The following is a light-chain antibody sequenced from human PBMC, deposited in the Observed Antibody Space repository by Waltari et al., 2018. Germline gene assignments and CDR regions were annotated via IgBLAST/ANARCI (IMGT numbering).Light chain of an antibody. J-gene: IGLJ2*01. CDR1: SPNLGKNP. Sequence: QSVLTHGPPVSAAAGQKVTIPCSGSSPNLGKNPFSWYQQPPGTTPKPLIYDNKKRPSGIPDRFSGSKSGTSATLGITGLQTGDEADYYCGAGDSSLSIVLFGGGTKLTVL. V-gene: IGLV1-51*01. CDR2: DNK. CDR3: GAGDSSLSIVL.